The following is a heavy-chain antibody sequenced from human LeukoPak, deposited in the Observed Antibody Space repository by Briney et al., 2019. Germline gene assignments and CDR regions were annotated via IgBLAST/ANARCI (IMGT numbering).Heavy chain of an antibody. J-gene: IGHJ4*02. V-gene: IGHV3-21*04. CDR3: AKDREPGRDGYNGGFDY. CDR2: ISSSSSYI. D-gene: IGHD5-24*01. Sequence: GGSLRLSCAASGFTFSSYSMNWVRQAPGKGLEWVSSISSSSSYIYYADSVKGRFTISRDNAKNSLYLQMNSLRAEDTALYYCAKDREPGRDGYNGGFDYWGQGTLVTVSS. CDR1: GFTFSSYS.